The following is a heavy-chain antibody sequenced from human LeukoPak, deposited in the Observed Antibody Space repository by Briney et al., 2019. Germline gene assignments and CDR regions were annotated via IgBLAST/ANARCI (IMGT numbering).Heavy chain of an antibody. D-gene: IGHD3-22*01. CDR3: ARGKDYYDTSGYPTFHY. J-gene: IGHJ4*02. CDR1: GGSISTYY. V-gene: IGHV4-59*01. CDR2: IYYSGST. Sequence: PSETLSLTCTVSGGSISTYYWSWIRQPPGKGLEWIGYIYYSGSTNHNPSLKSRVTISVDTSKNQLSLKLTSVLAADTAVYYCARGKDYYDTSGYPTFHYWGQGNVVTVSA.